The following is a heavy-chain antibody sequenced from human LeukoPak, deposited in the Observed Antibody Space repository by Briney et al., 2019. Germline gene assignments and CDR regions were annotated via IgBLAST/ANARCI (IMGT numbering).Heavy chain of an antibody. V-gene: IGHV3-23*01. Sequence: GGSLRLSCTASGFTFSSYAMSWVRQAPGKGLEWVSVISGSGGSTFYGDSAKGRFTISRDNSKNTLYLQMNSLRAEDTAVYYCAKDGVVTITFEYWGQGTLVTVSS. CDR2: ISGSGGST. CDR3: AKDGVVTITFEY. CDR1: GFTFSSYA. J-gene: IGHJ4*02. D-gene: IGHD3-16*01.